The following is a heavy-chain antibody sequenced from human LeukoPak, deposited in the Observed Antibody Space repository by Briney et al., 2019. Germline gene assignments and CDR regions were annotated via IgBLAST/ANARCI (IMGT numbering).Heavy chain of an antibody. J-gene: IGHJ4*02. D-gene: IGHD3-10*01. CDR3: AKRGVVIRVVLVGFHKEAYYFDS. Sequence: GGSLRLSCAVSGITLSNYGMSWVRQAPGKGLGWVAGISGSGGGTVYADSVKGRFTISRDDPKNTLYLQMNSLRAEVTAVYFCAKRGVVIRVVLVGFHKEAYYFDSWGQGALVTVSS. V-gene: IGHV3-23*01. CDR1: GITLSNYG. CDR2: ISGSGGGT.